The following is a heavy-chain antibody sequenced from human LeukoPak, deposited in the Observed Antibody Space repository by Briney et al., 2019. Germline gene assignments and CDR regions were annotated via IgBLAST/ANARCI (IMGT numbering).Heavy chain of an antibody. D-gene: IGHD2-21*02. CDR1: GFTFNAYA. V-gene: IGHV3-30*02. CDR3: AKDRGDFPPYFDY. CDR2: IRKDGNSD. Sequence: PGGSLRLSCAASGFTFNAYAMHWVRQAPGKGLEWVSFIRKDGNSDNYADSVKGRFTISRDNSKNTLYLQLTSLRTEDTAVYYCAKDRGDFPPYFDYWGQGTLVTVSS. J-gene: IGHJ4*02.